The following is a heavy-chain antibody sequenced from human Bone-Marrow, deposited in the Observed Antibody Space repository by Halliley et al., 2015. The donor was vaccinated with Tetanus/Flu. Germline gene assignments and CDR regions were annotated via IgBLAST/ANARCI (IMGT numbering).Heavy chain of an antibody. J-gene: IGHJ6*02. CDR2: INHSGST. CDR3: ARAVWQRLPPSHYYYAMAV. Sequence: TLSLTCTVSGASLSGSSYSWAWIRQPPGKGLEWIGEINHSGSTNYNPSLKSRVTISVDTSKNQISLNLTSVTAADTAVYYCARAVWQRLPPSHYYYAMAVWGRGTTVTVSS. CDR1: GASLSGSSYS. D-gene: IGHD5-12*01. V-gene: IGHV4-39*07.